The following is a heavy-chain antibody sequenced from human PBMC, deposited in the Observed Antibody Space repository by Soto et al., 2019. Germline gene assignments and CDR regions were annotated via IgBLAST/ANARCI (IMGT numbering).Heavy chain of an antibody. V-gene: IGHV1-3*01. CDR1: GYTFTSYA. Sequence: GASMKVSCKASGYTFTSYAMHWVRQAPGQRLEWMGWINAGNGNTKYSQKFQGRVTITRDTSASTAYMELSSLRSEDTAVYYCARETVFGVTDYWGEGTLVTVSS. J-gene: IGHJ4*02. CDR2: INAGNGNT. D-gene: IGHD3-3*01. CDR3: ARETVFGVTDY.